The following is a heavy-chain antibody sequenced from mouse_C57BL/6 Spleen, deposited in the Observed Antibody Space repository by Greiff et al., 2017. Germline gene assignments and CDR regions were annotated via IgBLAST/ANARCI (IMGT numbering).Heavy chain of an antibody. CDR2: TFYSGIT. D-gene: IGHD4-1*01. CDR1: GFSINSDCY. CDR3: ARLTGTHWYFDV. Sequence: EVMLVESGPSLVRPSQTLSLTCTVTGFSINSDCYWIWIRQFPGNKLEYIGYTFYSGITYYNPSLESRTYITRDTSKNQFSLKLSSVTTEDTATYYCARLTGTHWYFDVWGTGTTVTVSS. J-gene: IGHJ1*03. V-gene: IGHV3-3*01.